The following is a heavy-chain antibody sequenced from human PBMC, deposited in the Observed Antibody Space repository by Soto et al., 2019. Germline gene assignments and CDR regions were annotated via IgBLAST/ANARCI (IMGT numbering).Heavy chain of an antibody. Sequence: SLRLSCAAPGFTFRSYAMHWGRPAPGKGLEWVAVISYDGSNKYYADSVKGRFTISRDNSKNTLYLQMNSLRAEDTAVYYCARDPYSSGSWYYYGMDVWGQGTTVTVSS. V-gene: IGHV3-30-3*01. CDR1: GFTFRSYA. CDR3: ARDPYSSGSWYYYGMDV. CDR2: ISYDGSNK. J-gene: IGHJ6*02. D-gene: IGHD6-19*01.